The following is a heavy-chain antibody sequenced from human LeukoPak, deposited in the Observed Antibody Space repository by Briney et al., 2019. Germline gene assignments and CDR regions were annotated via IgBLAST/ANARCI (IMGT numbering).Heavy chain of an antibody. Sequence: PSETLSLTCAVYGGSFSGYYWSWIRQPPGKGLEWIGEINHSGSTNYNPSLKSRVTISVDASKNQFSLKLSSVTAADTAVYYCARGRNYDFWSGYPPRGYYYGMDVWGQGTMVTVSS. CDR3: ARGRNYDFWSGYPPRGYYYGMDV. V-gene: IGHV4-34*01. CDR2: INHSGST. D-gene: IGHD3-3*01. J-gene: IGHJ6*02. CDR1: GGSFSGYY.